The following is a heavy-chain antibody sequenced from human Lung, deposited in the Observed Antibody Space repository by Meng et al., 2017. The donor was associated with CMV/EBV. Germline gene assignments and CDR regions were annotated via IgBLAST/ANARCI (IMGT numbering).Heavy chain of an antibody. CDR1: GFNFKSYG. D-gene: IGHD2-15*01. Sequence: GGSLRLSCAASGFNFKSYGMHWVRQAPGKGLEWVAFIRYDGSNKNYEESVKGRFTISRDNSKNTLYLRMNSLTVEDTALYYCAKSSNSVPRWFDSWGQGALVTVSS. J-gene: IGHJ5*01. V-gene: IGHV3-30*02. CDR3: AKSSNSVPRWFDS. CDR2: IRYDGSNK.